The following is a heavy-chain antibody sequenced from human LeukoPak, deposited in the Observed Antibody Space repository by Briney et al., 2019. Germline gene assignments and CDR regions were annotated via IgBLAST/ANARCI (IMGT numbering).Heavy chain of an antibody. CDR3: TTDTRRIDTFA. CDR1: SFIFNDAW. J-gene: IGHJ4*02. V-gene: IGHV3-15*07. CDR2: IKRRSDGGTP. D-gene: IGHD2-2*01. Sequence: PGGSLRLSCAATSFIFNDAWMNWVRQAPGKGLEWVGRIKRRSDGGTPDYAAPVQGRFTISRDESKNTLYLQMNSLKTGDTAVYYCTTDTRRIDTFAWGQGTLVTVAA.